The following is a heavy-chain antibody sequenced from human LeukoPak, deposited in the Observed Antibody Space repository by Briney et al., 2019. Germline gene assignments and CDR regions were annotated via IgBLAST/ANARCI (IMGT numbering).Heavy chain of an antibody. J-gene: IGHJ4*02. D-gene: IGHD2-2*01. CDR2: IYYSGST. CDR3: ARLRRCSSTSCYALYYFDY. CDR1: GGSISSYY. Sequence: SETLSLTCTVSGGSISSYYWSWIRQPPGKGLEWIGYIYYSGSTNYNPSLKSRVTISVDTSKNQFSLKLSSVTAADTAVYYCARLRRCSSTSCYALYYFDYWGQGTLVTVSS. V-gene: IGHV4-59*12.